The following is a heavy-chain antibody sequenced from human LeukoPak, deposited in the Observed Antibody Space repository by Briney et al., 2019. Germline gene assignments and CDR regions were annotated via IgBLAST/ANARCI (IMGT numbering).Heavy chain of an antibody. CDR1: GGTFSSYA. CDR2: IIPIFGTA. J-gene: IGHJ5*02. V-gene: IGHV1-69*13. D-gene: IGHD3-3*01. Sequence: GASVKVSCKASGGTFSSYAISWVRQAPGQGLEWMGGIIPIFGTANYAQKFQGRVTITADESTSTAYMELSSLRSEDTAVYYCARVQATIFGVVIKLSWFDPWGQGTLVTVSS. CDR3: ARVQATIFGVVIKLSWFDP.